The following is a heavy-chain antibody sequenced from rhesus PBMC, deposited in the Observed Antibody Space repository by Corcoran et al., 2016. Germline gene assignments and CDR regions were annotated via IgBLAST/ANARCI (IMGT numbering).Heavy chain of an antibody. CDR2: VDLEDGEA. Sequence: EVQLVQSGAEVKKPGASVKISCKASGYTFTDYYLHWVRQDPVKALGWMGRVDLEDGEAIHAHKFQDRVTITSVTSTDTAYMELSSLRSEDTAVYYCATSLTGDRYFDYWGQGVLVTVSS. CDR3: ATSLTGDRYFDY. J-gene: IGHJ4*01. D-gene: IGHD7-45*01. V-gene: IGHV1-111*02. CDR1: GYTFTDYY.